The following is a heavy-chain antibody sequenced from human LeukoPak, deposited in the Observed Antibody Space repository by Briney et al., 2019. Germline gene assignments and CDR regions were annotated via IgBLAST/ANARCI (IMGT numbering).Heavy chain of an antibody. CDR1: GYSFTNYW. CDR3: ARLGSRHGYNWGDL. CDR2: IYPGDSAT. V-gene: IGHV5-51*01. Sequence: GESLKISCKGSGYSFTNYWIGWVRQMPGKGLGWMGIIYPGDSATRYSPSFQGQVTISADKSISTAYLQWSSLKASDTAMYYCARLGSRHGYNWGDLWGQGTLVTVSS. D-gene: IGHD5-24*01. J-gene: IGHJ5*02.